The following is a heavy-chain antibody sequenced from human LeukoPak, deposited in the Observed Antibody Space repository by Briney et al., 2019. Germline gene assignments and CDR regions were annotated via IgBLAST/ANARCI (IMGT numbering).Heavy chain of an antibody. CDR1: GFTFSAHT. CDR2: ICSSGITI. J-gene: IGHJ4*02. D-gene: IGHD2-8*01. V-gene: IGHV3-48*01. Sequence: GGSLTLSCAASGFTFSAHTMNWVRLAPGKGLQWVSYICSSGITIYYAHSVEGRFTISRDNAKNSLYLQMSSLRVEDPAVYYCARGPLYDITGSYGLWGQGTLVTVSS. CDR3: ARGPLYDITGSYGL.